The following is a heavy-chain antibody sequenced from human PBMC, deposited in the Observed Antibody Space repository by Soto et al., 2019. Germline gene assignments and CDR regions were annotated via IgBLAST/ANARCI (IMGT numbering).Heavy chain of an antibody. Sequence: SETLSLTCAVYGGSFSGYYWSWIRQPPGKGLEWIGEINHSGSTNYNPSLKSRVTISVDTSKNQFSLKLSSVTAADTAVYYCARDIITIFGVVIVPLSFYYYYGMDVWGQGTTVTVSS. CDR2: INHSGST. J-gene: IGHJ6*02. D-gene: IGHD3-3*01. V-gene: IGHV4-34*01. CDR3: ARDIITIFGVVIVPLSFYYYYGMDV. CDR1: GGSFSGYY.